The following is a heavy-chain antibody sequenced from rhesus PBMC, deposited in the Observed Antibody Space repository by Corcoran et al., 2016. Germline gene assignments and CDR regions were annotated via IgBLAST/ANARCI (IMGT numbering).Heavy chain of an antibody. J-gene: IGHJ4*01. Sequence: QVQLQESGPGVVKPSETLSLTCAVSGYSISSGYDWSWIRQPPGKGLEWIGYIYGTRGRTNYYPSLKNRVTISKDTSKNQFSLKLSSVTAADTAVYYCARGDSGSWWDFDYWGQGVLVTVSS. D-gene: IGHD6-25*01. CDR1: GYSISSGYD. CDR3: ARGDSGSWWDFDY. CDR2: IYGTRGRT. V-gene: IGHV4-127*01.